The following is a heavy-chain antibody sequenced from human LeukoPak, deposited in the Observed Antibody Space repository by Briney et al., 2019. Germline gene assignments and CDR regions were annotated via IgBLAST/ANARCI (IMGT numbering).Heavy chain of an antibody. V-gene: IGHV4-39*01. D-gene: IGHD6-6*01. CDR3: ARNSEEQLAPSAFDI. CDR2: IYYSGST. CDR1: GDSISSSSYY. J-gene: IGHJ3*02. Sequence: PSETLSLTCTVSGDSISSSSYYWGWIRQPPGQGLEWIGSIYYSGSTYYNPSLKSRVTISVDTSKNQFSLKLSSVTAADTAVYYCARNSEEQLAPSAFDIWGQGTMVTVSS.